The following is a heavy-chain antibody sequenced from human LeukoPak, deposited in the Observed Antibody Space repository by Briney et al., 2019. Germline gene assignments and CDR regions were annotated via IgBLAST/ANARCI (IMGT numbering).Heavy chain of an antibody. D-gene: IGHD6-13*01. V-gene: IGHV4-39*01. J-gene: IGHJ5*02. CDR2: IYYSGST. CDR3: ATQPGIAAAGSKWFDP. CDR1: GGSISSSSYY. Sequence: SETLSLTCTVSGGSISSSSYYWGWIRQPPGKGLEWIGSIYYSGSTYYNPSLKSRVTISVDTSKNQFSLKLSSVTAADTAVYYCATQPGIAAAGSKWFDPWGQGTLVTVSS.